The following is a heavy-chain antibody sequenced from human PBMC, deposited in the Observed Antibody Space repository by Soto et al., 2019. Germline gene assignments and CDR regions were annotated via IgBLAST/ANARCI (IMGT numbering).Heavy chain of an antibody. D-gene: IGHD6-13*01. J-gene: IGHJ2*01. CDR2: INSDGSST. CDR1: GFTFGSYW. Sequence: EVQLVESGGGLVQPGGSLRLSCAASGFTFGSYWMHWVRQAPGKGLVWVSRINSDGSSTSYADSVKGRFTISRDNAKNTLYLQMNSLRAEDTAVYYCASGGAAAGDWYFDLWGRGTLVTVSS. CDR3: ASGGAAAGDWYFDL. V-gene: IGHV3-74*01.